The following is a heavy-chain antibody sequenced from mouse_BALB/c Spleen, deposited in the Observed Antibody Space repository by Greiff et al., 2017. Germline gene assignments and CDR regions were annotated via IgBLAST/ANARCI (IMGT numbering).Heavy chain of an antibody. CDR2: INPGSGGT. J-gene: IGHJ2*01. V-gene: IGHV1-54*01. CDR3: ARKDWDMYYFDY. D-gene: IGHD4-1*01. CDR1: GYAFTNYL. Sequence: QVQLQQSGAELVRPGTSVKVSCKASGYAFTNYLIEWVKQRPGQGLEWIGVINPGSGGTNYNEKFKGKATLTADKSSSTAYMQLSSLTSDDSAVYFCARKDWDMYYFDYWGQGTTLTVSS.